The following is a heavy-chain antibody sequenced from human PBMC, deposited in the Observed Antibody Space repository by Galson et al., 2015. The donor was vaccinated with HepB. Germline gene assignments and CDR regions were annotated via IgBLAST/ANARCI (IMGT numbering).Heavy chain of an antibody. CDR2: VYYGGAT. D-gene: IGHD1-26*01. Sequence: SLRLSCAASGFSVSSKYMTWVRQAPGKGLEWVAVVYYGGATEYAASVKGRFILSRDFSKNTLSLQLNGLRPEDTAMYYCATEGDTTTWYRYWGQGTLVTVSS. CDR3: ATEGDTTTWYRY. V-gene: IGHV3-66*01. CDR1: GFSVSSKY. J-gene: IGHJ4*02.